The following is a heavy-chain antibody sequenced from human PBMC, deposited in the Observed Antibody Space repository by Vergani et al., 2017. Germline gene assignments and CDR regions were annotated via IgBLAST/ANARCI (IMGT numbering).Heavy chain of an antibody. Sequence: QVQLQGSGPGLVKPSQTLSLTCTVSGGSISSGGYYWSWIRQHPGKGLEWIGYIYNSGSTYYNPSLKSRVTISVDTSKNQFSLKLSSVTAADTAVYYCARDSDDSSVIYWGQGTLVTVSS. CDR2: IYNSGST. CDR3: ARDSDDSSVIY. J-gene: IGHJ4*02. CDR1: GGSISSGGYY. V-gene: IGHV4-31*03. D-gene: IGHD3-22*01.